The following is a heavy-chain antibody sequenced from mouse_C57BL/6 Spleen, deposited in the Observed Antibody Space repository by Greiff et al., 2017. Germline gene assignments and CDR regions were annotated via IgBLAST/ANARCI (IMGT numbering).Heavy chain of an antibody. V-gene: IGHV1-64*01. CDR1: GYTFTSYW. D-gene: IGHD1-1*01. J-gene: IGHJ4*01. CDR3: ARGDYYYGSPYAMDY. Sequence: QVQLQQPGAELVKPGASVKLSCKASGYTFTSYWMHWVKQRPGQGLEWIGMIHPNSGSTNYNEKFKSKATLTVDKSSSTAYMQLSSLTSEDSAVYYCARGDYYYGSPYAMDYWGQGTSVTVSS. CDR2: IHPNSGST.